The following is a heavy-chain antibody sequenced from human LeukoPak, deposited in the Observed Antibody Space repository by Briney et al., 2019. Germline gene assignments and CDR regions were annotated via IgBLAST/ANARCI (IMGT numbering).Heavy chain of an antibody. D-gene: IGHD2-2*01. CDR1: GNYW. J-gene: IGHJ4*02. Sequence: GGSLRLSCAASGNYWMHWVRQAPRKGLVWVSHINSDGSWTGYADSVKGRFTISKDNAKNMVYLHMNSLRVDDTAVYYCVSFYETYWGRGTLVTVSS. CDR3: VSFYETY. V-gene: IGHV3-74*01. CDR2: INSDGSWT.